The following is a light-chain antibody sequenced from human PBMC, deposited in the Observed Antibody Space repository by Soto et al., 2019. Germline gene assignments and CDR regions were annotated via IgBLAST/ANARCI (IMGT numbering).Light chain of an antibody. CDR2: GAS. CDR3: QQYGSSGT. V-gene: IGKV3-20*01. J-gene: IGKJ1*01. Sequence: EIVLRQSPGTLSLSPGERASVSSRASQSVRNNDLAWYQQKPGQAPRLRIYGASNRATGIPDRFSGSGSGTDFTLTISRLEPEDFAVYYCQQYGSSGTFGQGTKVDIK. CDR1: QSVRNND.